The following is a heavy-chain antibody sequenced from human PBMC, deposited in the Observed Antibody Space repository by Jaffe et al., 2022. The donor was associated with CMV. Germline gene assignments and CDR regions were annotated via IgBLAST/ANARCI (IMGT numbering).Heavy chain of an antibody. D-gene: IGHD5-12*01. V-gene: IGHV3-48*03. CDR3: ARDPSIFPIPSVGYDWFYFDC. Sequence: EVQLVESGGDLVQPGGSLRLSCAASGFTFSNYEMSWVRQAPGKRLEWVSYISSGGTTIFYADSVKGRFTISRDDANNSLYLQMNSLEAEDTAIYYCARDPSIFPIPSVGYDWFYFDCWGQGTLVTVSS. CDR1: GFTFSNYE. J-gene: IGHJ4*02. CDR2: ISSGGTTI.